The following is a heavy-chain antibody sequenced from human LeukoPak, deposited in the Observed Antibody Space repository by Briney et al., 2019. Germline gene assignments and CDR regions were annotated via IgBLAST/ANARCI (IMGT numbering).Heavy chain of an antibody. Sequence: GGSLRLSCAASGFTFSSNGMHWVRQAPGKGLKWVAVISYDGSNKYYEDSVKGRFTISKDNSKNTLYLKMNSLRAEDTAVCYCARDRKPWAEWTSYYYGMDVWGQGTTVTVSS. V-gene: IGHV3-30*03. D-gene: IGHD3-3*01. CDR3: ARDRKPWAEWTSYYYGMDV. CDR2: ISYDGSNK. CDR1: GFTFSSNG. J-gene: IGHJ6*02.